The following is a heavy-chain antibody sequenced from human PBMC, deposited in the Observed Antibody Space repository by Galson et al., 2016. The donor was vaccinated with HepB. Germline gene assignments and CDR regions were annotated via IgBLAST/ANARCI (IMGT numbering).Heavy chain of an antibody. J-gene: IGHJ4*02. Sequence: SLRLSCAASGFKFSDYYMDWIRQAPGKGLEWVAYISSSGTVSYHAESVKGRFTISRDNAKNLLYLQMNGLRVEDTAVYYCAREHAILTSVPDSWGQGTLVAVSS. CDR3: AREHAILTSVPDS. CDR1: GFKFSDYY. V-gene: IGHV3-11*01. D-gene: IGHD3-9*01. CDR2: ISSSGTVS.